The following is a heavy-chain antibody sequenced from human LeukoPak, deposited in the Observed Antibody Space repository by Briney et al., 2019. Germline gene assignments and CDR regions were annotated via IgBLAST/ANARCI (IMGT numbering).Heavy chain of an antibody. CDR3: STDSTIVY. J-gene: IGHJ4*02. D-gene: IGHD3-9*01. CDR1: GFTFGDYV. V-gene: IGHV3-49*03. CDR2: IRSKAYGGTT. Sequence: GGSLRLSCTASGFTFGDYVMSWFRQAPGKGLEWVGFIRSKAYGGTTEYAASVKGRFTISRDDSKSIAYLQMNSLKTEDTAVYYCSTDSTIVYWGQGTLVTVSS.